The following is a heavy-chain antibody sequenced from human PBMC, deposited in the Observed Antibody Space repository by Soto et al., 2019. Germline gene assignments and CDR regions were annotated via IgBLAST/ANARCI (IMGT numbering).Heavy chain of an antibody. D-gene: IGHD3-3*01. CDR1: GFTFSSYS. J-gene: IGHJ4*02. V-gene: IGHV3-7*01. CDR3: ARGFALTDY. CDR2: IKQDGSEK. Sequence: PGGSLRLSCAASGFTFSSYSMTWVRQAPGKGLEWVANIKQDGSEKYYVDSVKGRFTISRDNAKNSLYLQMNSLRAEDTAVYYCARGFALTDYSGQGTLVTVSS.